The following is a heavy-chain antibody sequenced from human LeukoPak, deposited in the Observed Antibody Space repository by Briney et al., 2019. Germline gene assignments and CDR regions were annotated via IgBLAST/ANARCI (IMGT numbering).Heavy chain of an antibody. CDR3: ARDLFYEHGYSYGYYFDY. J-gene: IGHJ4*02. V-gene: IGHV3-21*04. Sequence: GGSLRLSCAASGFTFSSYSMNWVRQAPGKGLEWVSSISSSSSYIYYADSVKGRFTISRDNSKNTLYLQMNSLRAEDTGVYYCARDLFYEHGYSYGYYFDYWGQGTLVTVSS. CDR2: ISSSSSYI. CDR1: GFTFSSYS. D-gene: IGHD5-18*01.